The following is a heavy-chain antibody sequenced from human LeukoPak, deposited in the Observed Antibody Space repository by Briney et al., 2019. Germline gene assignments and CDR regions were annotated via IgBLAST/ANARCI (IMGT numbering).Heavy chain of an antibody. CDR2: IPRNGGST. Sequence: GGSLRLSCAASGFTFSSYEMNWVRQAPGKGLEWVSSIPRNGGSTYYADSVKGRFTISRDNSKNTLYMQMNSLRAEDTAVYYCAKGPSGSYFDYWGQGTLVTVSS. J-gene: IGHJ4*02. D-gene: IGHD3-22*01. CDR3: AKGPSGSYFDY. V-gene: IGHV3-23*01. CDR1: GFTFSSYE.